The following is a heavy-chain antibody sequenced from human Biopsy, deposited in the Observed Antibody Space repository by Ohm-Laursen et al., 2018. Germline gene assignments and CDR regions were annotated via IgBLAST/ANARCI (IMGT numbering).Heavy chain of an antibody. D-gene: IGHD6-19*01. Sequence: SLRLSCAASGFTVSSNYMSWVRQAPGKGLKWVSVIYSDGSTYYADSVKGRLTISRDNSKNTLYLQMNSLRAEDTAVYYCARGGIAVAGTNFDYWDQGTLVTVSS. CDR1: GFTVSSNY. V-gene: IGHV3-66*01. J-gene: IGHJ4*02. CDR2: IYSDGST. CDR3: ARGGIAVAGTNFDY.